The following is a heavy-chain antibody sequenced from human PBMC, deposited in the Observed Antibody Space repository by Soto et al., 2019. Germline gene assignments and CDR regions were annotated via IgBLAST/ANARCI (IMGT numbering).Heavy chain of an antibody. CDR3: ALSNFDWLPSRWFDP. CDR2: INAGNGNT. Sequence: QVQLVQSGAEVKKPGASVKVSCKASGYTFTSYAMHWVRQAPGQRLEWMGWINAGNGNTKYSQKFQGRVTITRDTSASTAYMELSSLRSEDTAVYYCALSNFDWLPSRWFDPWGQGTLVTVSS. V-gene: IGHV1-3*01. CDR1: GYTFTSYA. D-gene: IGHD3-9*01. J-gene: IGHJ5*02.